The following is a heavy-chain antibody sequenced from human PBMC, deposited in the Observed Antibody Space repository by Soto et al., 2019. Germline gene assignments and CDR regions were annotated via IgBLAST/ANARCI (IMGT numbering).Heavy chain of an antibody. Sequence: PGGSLRLSCAASGFTFSSYAMSWVRQAPGKGLEWVSGISGGGGSTYYADSVKGRFAISRDNSKNTLYLQMNSLRAEDTAVYYCAKGGSSSSVFYPCGQGTLVPVSS. V-gene: IGHV3-23*01. CDR2: ISGGGGST. D-gene: IGHD6-13*01. CDR3: AKGGSSSSVFYP. CDR1: GFTFSSYA. J-gene: IGHJ5*02.